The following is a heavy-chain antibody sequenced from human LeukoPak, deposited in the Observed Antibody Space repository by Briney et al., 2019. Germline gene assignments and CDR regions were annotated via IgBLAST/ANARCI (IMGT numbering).Heavy chain of an antibody. J-gene: IGHJ6*03. D-gene: IGHD6-6*01. V-gene: IGHV1-2*02. CDR3: ARGIAARTRSDYYYYMDV. Sequence: ASVKVSCKASGYTFTGYYMHWVRQAPGQGLEWMGWINPNSGGTNYAQKFQGRVTMTRDTSISTAYMELSRLRSEDTAVYYCARGIAARTRSDYYYYMDVWGKGTTVTVSS. CDR2: INPNSGGT. CDR1: GYTFTGYY.